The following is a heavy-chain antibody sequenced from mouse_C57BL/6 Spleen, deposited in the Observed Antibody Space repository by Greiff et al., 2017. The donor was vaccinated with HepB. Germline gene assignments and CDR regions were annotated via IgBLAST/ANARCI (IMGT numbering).Heavy chain of an antibody. Sequence: VQLVESGAELAKPGASVKLSCKASGYTFTSYWMHWVKQRPGQGLEWIGYINPSSGYTKYNQKVKDKATLTADKSSSTAYMQLSSLTYEDSAVYYCARSGGNYPRYFDVWGTGTTVTVSS. CDR1: GYTFTSYW. CDR3: ARSGGNYPRYFDV. D-gene: IGHD2-1*01. V-gene: IGHV1-7*01. J-gene: IGHJ1*03. CDR2: INPSSGYT.